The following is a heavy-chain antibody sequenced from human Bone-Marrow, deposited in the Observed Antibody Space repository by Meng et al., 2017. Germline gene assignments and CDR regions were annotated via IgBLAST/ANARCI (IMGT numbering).Heavy chain of an antibody. Sequence: GGSRRLSCASSGFTFSTYAMHWVRQTPGKGLEGLAVISFDGTNTYYADSVKGRFTVSRDNSKNTLFLQMKSLTVEDTAVYYCAREVPTDYYFDDWGQGTLVTVSS. CDR3: AREVPTDYYFDD. D-gene: IGHD3-10*01. J-gene: IGHJ4*02. V-gene: IGHV3-30*01. CDR1: GFTFSTYA. CDR2: ISFDGTNT.